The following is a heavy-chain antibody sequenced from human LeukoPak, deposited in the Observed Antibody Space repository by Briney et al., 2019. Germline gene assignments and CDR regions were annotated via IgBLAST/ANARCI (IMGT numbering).Heavy chain of an antibody. D-gene: IGHD3-22*01. CDR3: ARDGPHNFNYYDSSGYYYYYMDV. V-gene: IGHV3-21*01. Sequence: GGSLRLSCAASGFTFSSYGMSWVRQAPGKGLEWVSSISSSSSYIYYADSVKGRFTISRDNAKNSLYLRMNSLRAEDTAVYYCARDGPHNFNYYDSSGYYYYYMDVWGKGTTVTVSS. J-gene: IGHJ6*03. CDR1: GFTFSSYG. CDR2: ISSSSSYI.